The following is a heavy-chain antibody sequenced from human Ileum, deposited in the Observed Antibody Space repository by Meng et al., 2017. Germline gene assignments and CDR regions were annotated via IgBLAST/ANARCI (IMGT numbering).Heavy chain of an antibody. V-gene: IGHV1-58*02. D-gene: IGHD6-13*01. Sequence: SVKVSCKASGFTFTSSAMQWVRQARGQRLEWIGWIVVGSGNTNYAQKFQERVTITRDMSTSTAYMELSSLRSEDTAVYYCAVLPAYSSSWYVFAYWGQGTLVTGAS. J-gene: IGHJ4*02. CDR2: IVVGSGNT. CDR3: AVLPAYSSSWYVFAY. CDR1: GFTFTSSA.